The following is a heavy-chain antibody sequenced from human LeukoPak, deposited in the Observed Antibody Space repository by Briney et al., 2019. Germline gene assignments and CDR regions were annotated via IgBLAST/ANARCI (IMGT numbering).Heavy chain of an antibody. V-gene: IGHV1-2*02. J-gene: IGHJ5*02. Sequence: ASVKVSCKASGYTFTGYYMHWVRQAPGQGLEWMGWINPNSGGTNYAQKLQGRVTMTTDTSTSTAYMELRSLRSDDTAVYYCARAHLDFDSNWFDPWGQGTLVTVSS. D-gene: IGHD3-9*01. CDR3: ARAHLDFDSNWFDP. CDR2: INPNSGGT. CDR1: GYTFTGYY.